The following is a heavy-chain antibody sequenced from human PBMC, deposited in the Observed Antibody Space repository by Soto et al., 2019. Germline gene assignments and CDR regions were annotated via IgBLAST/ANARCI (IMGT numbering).Heavy chain of an antibody. CDR3: ARDAYSWPPSSPFAY. CDR2: ISAYNGNT. Sequence: ASVKVSCKASGYTFTSYGISWVRQAPGQGLEWMGWISAYNGNTNYAQKLQGRVTMTTDTSTSTAYMELRSLRSDDTAVYYCARDAYSWPPSSPFAYWGQGTLVTVSS. D-gene: IGHD2-21*01. CDR1: GYTFTSYG. V-gene: IGHV1-18*01. J-gene: IGHJ4*02.